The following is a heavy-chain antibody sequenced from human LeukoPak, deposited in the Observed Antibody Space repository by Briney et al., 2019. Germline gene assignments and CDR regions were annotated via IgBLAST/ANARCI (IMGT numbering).Heavy chain of an antibody. D-gene: IGHD2-2*01. CDR2: INAYNSNT. J-gene: IGHJ5*02. CDR1: GYTFTSYG. CDR3: AREERYCSSTRCYVGMENDL. Sequence: ASVKVSCKASGYTFTSYGIGWVRQAPGQGLEYMGWINAYNSNTYYAQKLQGRVTMTTDTSTSTAYMELRSLRSDDTAVYYCAREERYCSSTRCYVGMENDLWGQGTLITVSS. V-gene: IGHV1-18*01.